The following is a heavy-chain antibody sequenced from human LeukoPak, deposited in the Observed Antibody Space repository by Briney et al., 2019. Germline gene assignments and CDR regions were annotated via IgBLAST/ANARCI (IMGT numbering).Heavy chain of an antibody. J-gene: IGHJ3*02. CDR3: ARLLDYDDSGAPDIFDI. CDR2: VSYTGRT. V-gene: IGHV4-59*01. Sequence: SETLSLTCSVSGGSISSNYWTWIRQSPRKGLEYIGHVSYTGRTRYKPSLQRRLTISLDTSNNHFSLQLTSVSAADTAVYYCARLLDYDDSGAPDIFDIWGQGTMVTVSS. CDR1: GGSISSNY. D-gene: IGHD3-22*01.